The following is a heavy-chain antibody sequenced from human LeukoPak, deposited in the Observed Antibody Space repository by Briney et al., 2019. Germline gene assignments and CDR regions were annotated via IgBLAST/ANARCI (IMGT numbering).Heavy chain of an antibody. CDR2: IYTSGST. CDR3: ARGGEAEAENYYYSKREV. CDR1: GASISSYY. Sequence: PSETLSLTCTVSGASISSYYWSWIRQPAGKGLEWIGRIYTSGSTNYNPSLKSRVTMSVDTSKNQFSLKLSSVTAAATAVYYCARGGEAEAENYYYSKREVGGKGPTVPVP. V-gene: IGHV4-4*07. D-gene: IGHD3-16*01. J-gene: IGHJ6*03.